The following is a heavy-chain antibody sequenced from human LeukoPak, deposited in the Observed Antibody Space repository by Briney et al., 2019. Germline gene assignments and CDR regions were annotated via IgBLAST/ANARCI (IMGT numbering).Heavy chain of an antibody. D-gene: IGHD2-2*01. CDR1: GFTFNNYG. CDR3: AKGPLRGTAAAIDY. V-gene: IGHV3-30*18. J-gene: IGHJ4*02. CDR2: VSYDGRNK. Sequence: GGSLRLSCAASGFTFNNYGMHWVRQAPGKGLEWVAVVSYDGRNKHYPDSVKGRFTISRDISTDTLWLQMDSLRTEDTAVYYCAKGPLRGTAAAIDYWGQGTLVTVSS.